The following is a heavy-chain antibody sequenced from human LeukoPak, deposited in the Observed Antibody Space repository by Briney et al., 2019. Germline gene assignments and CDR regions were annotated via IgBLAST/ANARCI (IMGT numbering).Heavy chain of an antibody. D-gene: IGHD1-26*01. CDR1: GGSISSYY. CDR2: IHTSGST. CDR3: ARGGNYWPQWWFDP. J-gene: IGHJ5*02. V-gene: IGHV4-4*07. Sequence: PSETLSLTCTVSGGSISSYYWSWIRQPAGKGLEWIGRIHTSGSTNYSPSLKSRVTMSVDTSKNQFSLELNSVTPADTAVYYCARGGNYWPQWWFDPWGRGTLVSVSS.